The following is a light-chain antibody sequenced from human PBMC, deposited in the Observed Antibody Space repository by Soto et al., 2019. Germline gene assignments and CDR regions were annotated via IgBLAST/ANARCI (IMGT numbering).Light chain of an antibody. J-gene: IGKJ5*01. CDR3: QQHTRWPIT. Sequence: EVVMTQSPATLSVSPGERATLSCRASQSVNSNYLAWYQQKPGQPPRLLIYGISTRATGIPDRFSASGSGTEFTLTISSLQPEDFAIYYCQQHTRWPITFGQGTRLEMK. CDR2: GIS. CDR1: QSVNSN. V-gene: IGKV3D-15*01.